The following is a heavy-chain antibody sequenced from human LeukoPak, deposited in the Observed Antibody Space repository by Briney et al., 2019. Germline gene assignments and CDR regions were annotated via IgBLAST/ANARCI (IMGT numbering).Heavy chain of an antibody. V-gene: IGHV3-53*01. J-gene: IGHJ6*02. CDR1: GFTFSSNY. D-gene: IGHD3-10*01. Sequence: GGSVRLSCAASGFTFSSNYMSWVRQAPGKGLEWVSVIYSGGSTYYADSVKGRFTISRDNSKNTLYLQMNSLRAEDTAVYYCARDPSITMVRGVKTYGMDVWGQGTTVTVSS. CDR2: IYSGGST. CDR3: ARDPSITMVRGVKTYGMDV.